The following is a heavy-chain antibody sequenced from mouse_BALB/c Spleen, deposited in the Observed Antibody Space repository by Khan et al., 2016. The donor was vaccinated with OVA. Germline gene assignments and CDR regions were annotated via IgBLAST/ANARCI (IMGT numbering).Heavy chain of an antibody. J-gene: IGHJ3*01. V-gene: IGHV1S135*01. Sequence: EVQLQQSGPELMKPGASVKISCKASGYSFTKYYKHWGIQSLGKSLEWIGYIDPFSGGTTYNQKFKGQATMTVAKSSTTAYIQLSNRTSEYSAVYYCTRHGYVAWFTYWGQGTLVTVSA. CDR3: TRHGYVAWFTY. D-gene: IGHD2-14*01. CDR1: GYSFTKYY. CDR2: IDPFSGGT.